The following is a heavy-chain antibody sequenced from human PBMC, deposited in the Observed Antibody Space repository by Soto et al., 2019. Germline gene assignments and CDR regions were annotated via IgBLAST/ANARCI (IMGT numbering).Heavy chain of an antibody. CDR3: ARIQTTVTTD. CDR1: GFSLSTSGVG. J-gene: IGHJ4*02. Sequence: QITLKESGPTLVKPTQTLTLTCTFSGFSLSTSGVGVGWIRQPPGKALEWLALIYWDDDKRYSPSLKSRLTITKYTPKNQVVLTMPNMDPVDTATYYCARIQTTVTTDWGQGTLVTVSS. CDR2: IYWDDDK. D-gene: IGHD4-17*01. V-gene: IGHV2-5*02.